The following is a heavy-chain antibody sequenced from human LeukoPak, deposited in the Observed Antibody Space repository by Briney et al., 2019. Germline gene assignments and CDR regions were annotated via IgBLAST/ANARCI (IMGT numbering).Heavy chain of an antibody. CDR2: ISYDGSNK. V-gene: IGHV3-30*03. Sequence: GGSLRLSCGAFGFSFIDAWMSWVRQAPGKGLEWVTIISYDGSNKYYADSVKGRFSISRDNSKNTLYLQMNSLRAEDTAVYYCAPPDFDYWGQGTLVTVSS. CDR1: GFSFIDAW. J-gene: IGHJ4*02. CDR3: APPDFDY.